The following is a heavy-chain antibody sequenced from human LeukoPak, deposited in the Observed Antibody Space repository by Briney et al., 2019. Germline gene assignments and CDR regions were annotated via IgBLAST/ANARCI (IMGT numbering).Heavy chain of an antibody. J-gene: IGHJ4*02. CDR1: GYTFTRFY. Sequence: ASVKVSCKASGYTFTRFYMHWVRQAPGQGLDWMGIINPSGDSTTYAHKFQGRVTMTRDTSTSTVYMELSSLRSEDMAVYYCARGGTAMVADYWGQGTLVTVSS. CDR2: INPSGDST. CDR3: ARGGTAMVADY. V-gene: IGHV1-46*01. D-gene: IGHD5-18*01.